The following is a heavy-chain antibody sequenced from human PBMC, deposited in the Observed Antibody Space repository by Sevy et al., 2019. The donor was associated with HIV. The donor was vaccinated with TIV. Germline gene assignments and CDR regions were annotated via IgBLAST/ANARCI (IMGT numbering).Heavy chain of an antibody. D-gene: IGHD7-27*01. V-gene: IGHV1-24*01. CDR3: AREGGVATTGDNDAFDI. CDR1: GYTLTQLS. CDR2: FDPEDGET. Sequence: ASVKVSCKVSGYTLTQLSMNWVRQAPGKGLEWMGSFDPEDGETIYAQKFQGRVTMTEDRSTDTAYMDLSSLRSEDTALYYCAREGGVATTGDNDAFDIWGHGTLVTVSS. J-gene: IGHJ3*02.